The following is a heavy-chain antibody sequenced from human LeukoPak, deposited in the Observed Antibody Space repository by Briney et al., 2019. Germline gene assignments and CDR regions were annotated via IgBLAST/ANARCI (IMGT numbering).Heavy chain of an antibody. J-gene: IGHJ6*02. CDR3: ARVGEKITGTNFYYYYGMDV. Sequence: ASVKVSCKASGYTFTSYDINWVRQATGQVLEWMGWMNPSSGNTGYAQKFQGRVTMTRNTSISTAYMELSSLRSEDTAVYYCARVGEKITGTNFYYYYGMDVWGQGTTVTVSS. V-gene: IGHV1-8*01. CDR2: MNPSSGNT. D-gene: IGHD1-20*01. CDR1: GYTFTSYD.